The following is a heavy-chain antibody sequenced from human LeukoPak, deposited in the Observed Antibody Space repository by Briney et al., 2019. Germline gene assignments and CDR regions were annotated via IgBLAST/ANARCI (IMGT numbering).Heavy chain of an antibody. CDR1: GGSISYYY. J-gene: IGHJ2*01. Sequence: SETLSLTCSVSGGSISYYYWTWIRQPPGKGREWIGYIYTSGNTDYNPSLKSRVSMSLDTSKSQLSLNLSSVTAADTAVYFCARRGTIFGPESLWGRGTLVTVSS. V-gene: IGHV4-4*09. CDR2: IYTSGNT. D-gene: IGHD3-3*01. CDR3: ARRGTIFGPESL.